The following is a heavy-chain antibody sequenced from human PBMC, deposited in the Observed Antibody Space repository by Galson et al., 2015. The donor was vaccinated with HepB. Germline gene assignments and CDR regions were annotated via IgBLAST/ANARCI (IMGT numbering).Heavy chain of an antibody. J-gene: IGHJ4*02. CDR3: ARVKSGYSYGLVDS. D-gene: IGHD5-18*01. CDR2: IYYSGST. CDR1: GGSMTSNY. Sequence: TLSLTCTVSGGSMTSNYWTWIRQPLGKGLEWIAYIYYSGSTNYNPSLRSRVTISVDTSKNQFSLKLSSVTAADTAVYYCARVKSGYSYGLVDSWGQGTLVTVSS. V-gene: IGHV4-59*08.